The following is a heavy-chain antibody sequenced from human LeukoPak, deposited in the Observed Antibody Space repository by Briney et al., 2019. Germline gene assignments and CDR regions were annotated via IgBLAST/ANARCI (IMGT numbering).Heavy chain of an antibody. D-gene: IGHD3-3*01. CDR3: ARDRRRTFGFWSGYYTHYYGMDV. J-gene: IGHJ6*02. Sequence: ASVKVSCKASGYTFTSYYMHWVRQAPGQGLEWMGIINPSGGSTSYAQKFQGRVTMTRDTSTSTVYMELSRLRSDDTAVYYCARDRRRTFGFWSGYYTHYYGMDVWGQGTTVTVSS. V-gene: IGHV1-46*01. CDR1: GYTFTSYY. CDR2: INPSGGST.